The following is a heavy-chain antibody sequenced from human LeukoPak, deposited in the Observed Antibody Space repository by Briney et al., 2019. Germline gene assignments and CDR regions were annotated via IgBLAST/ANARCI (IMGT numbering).Heavy chain of an antibody. J-gene: IGHJ4*02. CDR2: IYPGDSDT. Sequence: GESLQISCKSSGYSFTSYWIGWVRQMPGKGLEWMGIIYPGDSDTRYSPSFQGQVPISADKSISTAYLQWSSLKASDTAMYYCARRYCSSTSCFGSFDYWGQGTLVTAS. V-gene: IGHV5-51*01. CDR1: GYSFTSYW. D-gene: IGHD2-2*01. CDR3: ARRYCSSTSCFGSFDY.